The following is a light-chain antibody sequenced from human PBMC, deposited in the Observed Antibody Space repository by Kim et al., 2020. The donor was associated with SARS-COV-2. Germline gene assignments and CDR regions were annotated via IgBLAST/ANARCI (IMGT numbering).Light chain of an antibody. J-gene: IGKJ5*01. CDR2: GAS. CDR1: EGIRKD. Sequence: ASVGDRVTITCRASEGIRKDLGWYQQKPGRAPKRLIYGASSLQSGVPSRFSGSGSGTEFTLTISSVQPEDFATYYCLQHSSYPITFGEGTRMEIK. CDR3: LQHSSYPIT. V-gene: IGKV1-17*01.